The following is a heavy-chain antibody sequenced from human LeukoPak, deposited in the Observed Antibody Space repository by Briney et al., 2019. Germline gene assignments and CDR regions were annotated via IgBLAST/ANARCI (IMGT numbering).Heavy chain of an antibody. V-gene: IGHV4-34*01. CDR3: ARARVIVGATIFDY. D-gene: IGHD1-26*01. J-gene: IGHJ4*02. Sequence: SETLSLTCAVYGGSFSGYYWSWIRQPPGKGLEWIGEINHSGSTNYNPSLKSRVTISVDTSKNQFSLKLSSVIAADTAVYYCARARVIVGATIFDYWGQGTLVTVSS. CDR1: GGSFSGYY. CDR2: INHSGST.